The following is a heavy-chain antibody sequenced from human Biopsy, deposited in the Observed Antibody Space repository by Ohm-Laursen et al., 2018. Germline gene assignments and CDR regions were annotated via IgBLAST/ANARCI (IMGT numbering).Heavy chain of an antibody. CDR2: ISWHSGSR. Sequence: SLRLSCTAPGFTFDDYAMHWVRQAPGKGLEWASGISWHSGSRGYADSVKGRFTISRDNAKKLLYLQMNSLRAEDTALYYCAKDVRVKVQLDGMDVWGQGTTVTVSS. V-gene: IGHV3-9*01. CDR1: GFTFDDYA. J-gene: IGHJ6*02. CDR3: AKDVRVKVQLDGMDV. D-gene: IGHD1-1*01.